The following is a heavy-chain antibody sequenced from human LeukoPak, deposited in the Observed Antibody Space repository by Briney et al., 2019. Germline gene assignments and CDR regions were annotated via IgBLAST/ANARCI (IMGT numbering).Heavy chain of an antibody. CDR2: VYYTGTT. V-gene: IGHV4-59*02. J-gene: IGHJ4*02. Sequence: PGGSLRLSCAASGFTVSSNYMNWVRQPPGKGLEWIGFVYYTGTTSYNPSLQSRVTISIDTSKNQFSLKLSSVTAADTAVYFCARGDCGSTTCRKFDSWGQGTQVTVSS. CDR3: ARGDCGSTTCRKFDS. CDR1: GFTVSSNY. D-gene: IGHD2-2*01.